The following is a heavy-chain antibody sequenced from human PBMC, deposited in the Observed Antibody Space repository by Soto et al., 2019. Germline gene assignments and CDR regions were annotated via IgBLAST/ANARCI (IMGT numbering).Heavy chain of an antibody. V-gene: IGHV5-51*01. J-gene: IGHJ6*02. Sequence: GESLKISCKASGYSFTSHWIGWVRQMSGKGLEWMGIINPGDSDTRYSPSFQGQVTISVDKSISTAYPQWSSLKASDTAMYYCARKNAPFIVHYYGMDVWGQGTTVTLSS. CDR2: INPGDSDT. CDR1: GYSFTSHW. D-gene: IGHD1-26*01. CDR3: ARKNAPFIVHYYGMDV.